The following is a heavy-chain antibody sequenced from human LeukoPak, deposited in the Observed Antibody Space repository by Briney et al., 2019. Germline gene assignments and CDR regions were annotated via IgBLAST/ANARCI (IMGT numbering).Heavy chain of an antibody. CDR3: TRDHITSWQIDF. J-gene: IGHJ4*02. Sequence: GGSLRLSCAASGFSFRTYWMSWVRQAPGKGLEWVANIKPEGTQRFYVDSVKGRFTISRDNAKNSLYLQMNSLRVEDTAVYYCTRDHITSWQIDFWGQGTMVTVSS. V-gene: IGHV3-7*03. CDR2: IKPEGTQR. D-gene: IGHD2-2*01. CDR1: GFSFRTYW.